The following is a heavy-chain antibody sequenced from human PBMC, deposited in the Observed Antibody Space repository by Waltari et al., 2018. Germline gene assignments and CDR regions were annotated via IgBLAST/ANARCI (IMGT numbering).Heavy chain of an antibody. CDR3: ARDPSFGDFEAYFDY. CDR1: GFSFSSYW. J-gene: IGHJ4*02. D-gene: IGHD4-17*01. Sequence: EVQLAGSGGGLVQPGGSRSLSCAVPGFSFSSYWMSWVGQSPGRGLVWDQKINRDGRKKDYADSVNGRFTISRDNTKNTLYLEMNSLRAEDTAVYYCARDPSFGDFEAYFDYWGQGTLVTVSS. V-gene: IGHV3-74*01. CDR2: INRDGRKK.